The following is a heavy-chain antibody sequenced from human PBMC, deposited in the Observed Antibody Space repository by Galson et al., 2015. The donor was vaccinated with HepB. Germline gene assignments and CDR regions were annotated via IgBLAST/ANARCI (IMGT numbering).Heavy chain of an antibody. CDR1: GFTFSSHA. D-gene: IGHD2-2*01. J-gene: IGHJ4*02. CDR2: VSYDGNNK. CDR3: ARADCGSIDCKGTEY. V-gene: IGHV3-30*04. Sequence: SLRLSCAASGFTFSSHALHWFRQAPGKGLEWVAVVSYDGNNKRYAGSVKGRFTISRDNSESTMYLEMNSLRAEDTAVYYCARADCGSIDCKGTEYWGQGALVTVSS.